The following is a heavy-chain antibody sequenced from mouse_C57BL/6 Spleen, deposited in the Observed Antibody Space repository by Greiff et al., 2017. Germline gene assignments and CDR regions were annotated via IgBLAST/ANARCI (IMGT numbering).Heavy chain of an antibody. J-gene: IGHJ2*01. V-gene: IGHV1-22*01. CDR1: GYTFTDYN. Sequence: VQLQQSGPELVKPGASVKMSCKASGYTFTDYNMHWVKQSHGKSLEWIGYINPNNGGTSYNQKFKGKATLTVNESSSTAYMALRSLTSEDSAVYYCARFYYGSGYVYWGQGTTLTVAS. CDR3: ARFYYGSGYVY. CDR2: INPNNGGT. D-gene: IGHD1-1*01.